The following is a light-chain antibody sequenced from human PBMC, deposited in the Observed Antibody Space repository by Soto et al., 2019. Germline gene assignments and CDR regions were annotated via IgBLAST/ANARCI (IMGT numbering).Light chain of an antibody. Sequence: DIQMTQSPSSLSASVGDRVSITCRASQSISSYLNWYQQKPGKAPKLLIYAASILQSGVPSRFSGSGSGTDFTLTISSLQPGDFATYYCQQSYSTPWTFGRGTKVEVK. V-gene: IGKV1-39*01. CDR1: QSISSY. CDR2: AAS. J-gene: IGKJ1*01. CDR3: QQSYSTPWT.